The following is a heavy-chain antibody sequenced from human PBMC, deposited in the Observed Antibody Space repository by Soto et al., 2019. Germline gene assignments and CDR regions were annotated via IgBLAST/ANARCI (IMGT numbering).Heavy chain of an antibody. J-gene: IGHJ4*02. V-gene: IGHV4-59*08. CDR3: ARVGGFGATTIDY. D-gene: IGHD3-10*01. CDR1: GGSISNYY. Sequence: SETLSLTCTVSGGSISNYYWSWVRQPPGKGLECIGYIYYSGSTNYNPSLKSRITISVDTSKNQFSLKLSSVTAADTAVYYCARVGGFGATTIDYWGQGTLVTVSS. CDR2: IYYSGST.